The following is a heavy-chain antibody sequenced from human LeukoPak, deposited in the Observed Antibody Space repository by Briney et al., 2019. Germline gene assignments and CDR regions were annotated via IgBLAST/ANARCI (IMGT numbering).Heavy chain of an antibody. D-gene: IGHD3-16*01. Sequence: PSETLSLICTVSGGSISPSYWTWIRQPPGKGLEWIGYIHYTGSTDYNPSLKSRVTISVDTSKNQFSLKLNSVTAADTAVYYCARHNWITTWFGPWGQGTLVTVSS. V-gene: IGHV4-59*08. CDR2: IHYTGST. CDR3: ARHNWITTWFGP. CDR1: GGSISPSY. J-gene: IGHJ5*02.